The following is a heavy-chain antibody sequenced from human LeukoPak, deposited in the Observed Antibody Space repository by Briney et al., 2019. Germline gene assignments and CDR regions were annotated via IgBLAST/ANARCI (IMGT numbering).Heavy chain of an antibody. J-gene: IGHJ4*02. CDR3: AKDGYYYGSGSYFDY. CDR2: ISWNSGSI. CDR1: GFTFDDYA. Sequence: PGRSLRLSCAASGFTFDDYAMHWVRQAPGKGLEWVSGISWNSGSIGYADPVKGRFTISRDNAKNSLYLQMNSLRAEDTALYYCAKDGYYYGSGSYFDYWGQGTLVTVSS. V-gene: IGHV3-9*01. D-gene: IGHD3-10*01.